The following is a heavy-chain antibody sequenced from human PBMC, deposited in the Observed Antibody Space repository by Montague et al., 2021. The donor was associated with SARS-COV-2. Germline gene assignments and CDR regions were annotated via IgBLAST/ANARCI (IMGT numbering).Heavy chain of an antibody. Sequence: TRSLTCTVSGGSISSGSYYWSWIRQPAGKGLEWIGRISISGSTNYNPSLKSRVTISVDTSKNQFFLKLSSVTAAVTAVYYCARGIAVAGLFDYWGQGTLVTVSS. CDR1: GGSISSGSYY. CDR3: ARGIAVAGLFDY. D-gene: IGHD6-19*01. CDR2: ISISGST. J-gene: IGHJ4*02. V-gene: IGHV4-61*02.